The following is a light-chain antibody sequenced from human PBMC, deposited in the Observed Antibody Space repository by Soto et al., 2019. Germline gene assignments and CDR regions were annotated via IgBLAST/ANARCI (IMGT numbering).Light chain of an antibody. CDR3: QRYNAFSQT. J-gene: IGKJ1*01. CDR2: DAS. CDR1: QSINSW. V-gene: IGKV1-5*01. Sequence: DIQMTQSPSTLSASVGDRVIITCRASQSINSWVAWFQQKPGKAPKVLIYDASTLESGVPSTFSGSGSGTEFTLTIDSLQPDDVATYYCQRYNAFSQTFGQGTKVDNK.